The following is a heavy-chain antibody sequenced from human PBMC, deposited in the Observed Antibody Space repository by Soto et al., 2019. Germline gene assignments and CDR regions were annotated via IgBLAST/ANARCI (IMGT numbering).Heavy chain of an antibody. CDR1: GFSLTTSGES. CDR3: AHSLPYCTGTICNPYHYCMDV. CDR2: IYWNDDK. Sequence: SGPTLVNPTQTLTLTCTFSGFSLTTSGESVGWIRQSPGKALEWLALIYWNDDKRYSPSLQSRLTITKDTSKNQVVPTMTNMDPVDTATYYSAHSLPYCTGTICNPYHYCMDVGGQGTTVTVSS. J-gene: IGHJ6*02. D-gene: IGHD2-8*02. V-gene: IGHV2-5*01.